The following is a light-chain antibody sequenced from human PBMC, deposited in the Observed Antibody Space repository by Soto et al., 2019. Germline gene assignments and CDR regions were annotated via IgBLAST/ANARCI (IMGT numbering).Light chain of an antibody. Sequence: QSALTQPASVSGSPGQSITISCTGTTSDIRADDFVSWYQHHPDKTPQLIIFEVTYRPTGISHRFSASKSGNTASLTISGLQAEDEAFYFCSSYRRTTFPHVVFGGGTKLTVL. CDR2: EVT. CDR1: TSDIRADDF. J-gene: IGLJ2*01. CDR3: SSYRRTTFPHVV. V-gene: IGLV2-14*01.